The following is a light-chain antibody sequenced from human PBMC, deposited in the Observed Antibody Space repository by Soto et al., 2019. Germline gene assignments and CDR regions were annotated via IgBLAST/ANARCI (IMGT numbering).Light chain of an antibody. CDR3: QQYTTSPFT. V-gene: IGKV3-20*01. CDR1: QSVSSNY. CDR2: GAS. Sequence: ESVLTQSPGTLSLSRGERATLSCSCSQSVSSNYLAWYQQKPGQAPRVLIYGASSRATGIPDRFSGSGSGADFTLTISRLEPEDFAVYYCQQYTTSPFTFGPGTKVDIK. J-gene: IGKJ3*01.